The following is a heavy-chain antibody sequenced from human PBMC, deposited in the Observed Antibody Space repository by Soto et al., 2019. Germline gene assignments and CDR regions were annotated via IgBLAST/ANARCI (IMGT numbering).Heavy chain of an antibody. D-gene: IGHD3-22*01. CDR1: GFSLSTSGMC. CDR2: IDWDDDK. V-gene: IGHV2-70*01. CDR3: ARYENRYDSSGYIH. J-gene: IGHJ4*02. Sequence: SGPTLVNPTQTLTLTCTFSGFSLSTSGMCVSWIRQPPGKALEWLALIDWDDDKYYSTSLKTRLTISKDTSKNQVVLTMTNMDPVDTATYYCARYENRYDSSGYIHWGQGTLVTVSS.